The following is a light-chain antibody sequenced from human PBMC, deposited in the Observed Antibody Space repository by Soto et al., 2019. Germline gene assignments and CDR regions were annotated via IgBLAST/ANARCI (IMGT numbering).Light chain of an antibody. Sequence: EIVMTQSPATLSVSPGERATLSCRASQSVSGNLAWYQQKPGQAPRLLIYGASTRATGIPARFSGSGSGTESTLTISSLQSEDFAVYYCQQRINWPLTFGGGTKVEIK. V-gene: IGKV3-15*01. CDR3: QQRINWPLT. J-gene: IGKJ4*01. CDR1: QSVSGN. CDR2: GAS.